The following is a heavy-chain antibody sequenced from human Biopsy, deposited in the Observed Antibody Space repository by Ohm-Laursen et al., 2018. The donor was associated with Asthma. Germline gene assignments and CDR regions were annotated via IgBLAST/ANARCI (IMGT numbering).Heavy chain of an antibody. Sequence: ASVKVSCKASGYNLISFAIHWVRQAPGQRLEWMGGVNTGNGDTKYSQKFQGRVTITRDTSASTAYMELRSLRSEDTATYYCARTYYDFLTGQVKDVFGVWGQGTMVTVSS. CDR3: ARTYYDFLTGQVKDVFGV. CDR2: VNTGNGDT. D-gene: IGHD3-9*01. CDR1: GYNLISFA. J-gene: IGHJ3*01. V-gene: IGHV1-3*04.